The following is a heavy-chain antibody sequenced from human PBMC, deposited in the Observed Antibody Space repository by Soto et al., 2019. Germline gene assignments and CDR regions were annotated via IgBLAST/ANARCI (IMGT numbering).Heavy chain of an antibody. D-gene: IGHD3-10*01. Sequence: GGSLRLSCAASGFTFSSYGMHWVRQAPGKGLEWVAVISYDGSNKYYADSVKGRFTISRDNSKNTLYLQMNSLRAEDTAVYYCAKEIGFGGSGMETYYYYGMDVWGQGTTVTVSS. V-gene: IGHV3-30*18. CDR1: GFTFSSYG. J-gene: IGHJ6*02. CDR3: AKEIGFGGSGMETYYYYGMDV. CDR2: ISYDGSNK.